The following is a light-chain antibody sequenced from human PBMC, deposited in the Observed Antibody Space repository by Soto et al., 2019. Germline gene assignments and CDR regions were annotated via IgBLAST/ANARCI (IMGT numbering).Light chain of an antibody. J-gene: IGKJ1*01. CDR1: QSISGS. CDR3: QQYNSYSWS. Sequence: DIQMTQSPSSLSASVRDRVTITCRSSQSISGSLNWYQQKPGKAPKLLISKASILESGVPSRFSGSGSGTDYTLIISSLQPDDFATYFCQQYNSYSWSFGQGTKVDIK. CDR2: KAS. V-gene: IGKV1-5*03.